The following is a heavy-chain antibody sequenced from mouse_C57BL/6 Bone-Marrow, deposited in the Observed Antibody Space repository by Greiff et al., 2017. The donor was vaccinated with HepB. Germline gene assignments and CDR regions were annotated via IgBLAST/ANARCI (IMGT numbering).Heavy chain of an antibody. J-gene: IGHJ4*01. Sequence: VHVKQSGAELVKPGASVKLSCTASGFNIKDYYMHWVKQRTEQGLEWIGRIDPEDGETKYAPKFQGKATITADTSSNTAYLQLSSLTSEDTAVYYCARHYGSSYDYAMDYWGQGTSVTVSS. CDR1: GFNIKDYY. CDR3: ARHYGSSYDYAMDY. CDR2: IDPEDGET. D-gene: IGHD1-1*01. V-gene: IGHV14-2*01.